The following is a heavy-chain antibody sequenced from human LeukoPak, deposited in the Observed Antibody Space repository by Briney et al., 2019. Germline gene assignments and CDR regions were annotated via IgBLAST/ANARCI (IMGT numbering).Heavy chain of an antibody. CDR1: GGSFSGYY. CDR3: ARGGDIVVVPAATPGNNWFDP. CDR2: INHSGST. D-gene: IGHD2-2*02. J-gene: IGHJ5*02. V-gene: IGHV4-34*01. Sequence: PSETLSLTCAVYGGSFSGYYWSWIRQPPGKGLEWIGEINHSGSTNYNPSLKSRVTISVDTSKNQFSLKLSPVTAADTAVYYCARGGDIVVVPAATPGNNWFDPWGQGTLVTVSS.